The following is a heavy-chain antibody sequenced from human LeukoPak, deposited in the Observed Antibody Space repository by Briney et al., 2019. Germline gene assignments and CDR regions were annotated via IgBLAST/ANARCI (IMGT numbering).Heavy chain of an antibody. D-gene: IGHD3-22*01. V-gene: IGHV3-11*04. CDR2: ISSSGSTI. J-gene: IGHJ5*02. CDR3: ARGNYYDSSGYYYSWFDP. Sequence: GGSLRLSCAASGFTVSSNYMSWVRQAPGKGLEWVSYISSSGSTIYYADSVKGRFTISRDNAKNSLYLQMNSLRAEDTAVYYCARGNYYDSSGYYYSWFDPWGQGTLVTVSS. CDR1: GFTVSSNY.